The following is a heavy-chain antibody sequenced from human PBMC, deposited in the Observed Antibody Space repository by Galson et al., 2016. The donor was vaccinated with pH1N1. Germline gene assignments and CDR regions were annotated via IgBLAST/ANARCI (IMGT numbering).Heavy chain of an antibody. Sequence: QSGAEVKKPGESLKISCKASGGTFGSYGISWVRQAPGQGLEWMGGIIPILNITKYAQNFQDRVTITADESTTTAYMELSSLRSEDTAVDYCAREDYYDTDLSDWYFDLWCRGTLVTVSS. D-gene: IGHD3-22*01. CDR3: AREDYYDTDLSDWYFDL. CDR1: GGTFGSYG. CDR2: IIPILNIT. J-gene: IGHJ2*01. V-gene: IGHV1-69*01.